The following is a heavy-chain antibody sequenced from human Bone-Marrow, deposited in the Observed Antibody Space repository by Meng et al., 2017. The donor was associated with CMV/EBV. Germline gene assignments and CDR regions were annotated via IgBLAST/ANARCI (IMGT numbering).Heavy chain of an antibody. J-gene: IGHJ4*02. V-gene: IGHV5-51*01. CDR1: GYSFTSYW. D-gene: IGHD3-3*01. Sequence: GESLKISCKGSGYSFTSYWIGWVRQMPGKGLEWMGIIYPGDSDTRYSPSFQGQVTISADKSISTAYLQWSSLKASDTAMYYCARLPRTSHYYDFWSGYYIDYWGQGTLVTVSS. CDR3: ARLPRTSHYYDFWSGYYIDY. CDR2: IYPGDSDT.